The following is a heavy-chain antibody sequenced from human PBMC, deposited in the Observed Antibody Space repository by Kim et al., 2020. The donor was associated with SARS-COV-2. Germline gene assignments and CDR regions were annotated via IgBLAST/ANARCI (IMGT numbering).Heavy chain of an antibody. J-gene: IGHJ5*02. CDR3: ARGGYYDYVWGSYGPNWFDP. D-gene: IGHD3-16*01. CDR1: GGSFSGYY. Sequence: SETLSLTCAVYGGSFSGYYWSWIRQPPGKGLEWIGEINHSGSTNYNPSLKSRVTISVDTSKNQFSLKLSSVTAADTAVYYCARGGYYDYVWGSYGPNWFDPWGQGTLVTVSS. V-gene: IGHV4-34*01. CDR2: INHSGST.